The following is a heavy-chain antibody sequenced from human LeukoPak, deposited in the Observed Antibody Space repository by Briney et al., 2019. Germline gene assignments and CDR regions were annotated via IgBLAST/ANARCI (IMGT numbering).Heavy chain of an antibody. CDR3: ASRPEAGYGDLLFDY. V-gene: IGHV4-34*01. CDR2: INHSGST. D-gene: IGHD4-17*01. J-gene: IGHJ4*02. Sequence: SETLSLTCAVYGGSFSGYYWSWIRQPPGQGLEWIGEINHSGSTNYNPSLKSRVTISVDTSKNQFSLKLSSVTAADTAVYYCASRPEAGYGDLLFDYWGQGTLVTVSS. CDR1: GGSFSGYY.